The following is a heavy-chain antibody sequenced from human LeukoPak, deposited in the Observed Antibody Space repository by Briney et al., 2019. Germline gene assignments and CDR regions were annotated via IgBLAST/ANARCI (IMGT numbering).Heavy chain of an antibody. CDR1: GYTLTTYG. D-gene: IGHD2-21*02. J-gene: IGHJ4*02. CDR2: MSAYTGDT. V-gene: IGHV1-18*01. Sequence: EASVKVSCNPSGYTLTTYGISWVRQAPGQGLEWMGWMSAYTGDTKYAQRFQGRVTMTRDTSTSTAYMELRNLRSDDTAVYYCARGGGYCGGDCFPYWGQGTLVTVSS. CDR3: ARGGGYCGGDCFPY.